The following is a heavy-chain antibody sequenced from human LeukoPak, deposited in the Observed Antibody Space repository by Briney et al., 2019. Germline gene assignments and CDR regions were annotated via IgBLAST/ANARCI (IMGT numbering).Heavy chain of an antibody. Sequence: GGSLRLSCAASGFTFSSYEMNWVCQAPRKGLERVSYISSSGSTIYYTDSVKGRFTISRDNDKNSLYLQMNSLRAEDTAVYYCAELGITMIGGVWGKGTTVTISS. CDR1: GFTFSSYE. J-gene: IGHJ6*04. D-gene: IGHD3-10*02. V-gene: IGHV3-48*03. CDR2: ISSSGSTI. CDR3: AELGITMIGGV.